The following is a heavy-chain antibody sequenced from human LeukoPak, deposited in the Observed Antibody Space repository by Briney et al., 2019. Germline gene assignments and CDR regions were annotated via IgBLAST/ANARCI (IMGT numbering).Heavy chain of an antibody. Sequence: GGSLRLSCAASGFTFSSCAMHWVRQAPGKGLEWVAVISYDGSNKYYADSVKGRFTISRDNSKNTLYLQMNSLRAEDTAVYYCARAGVDYGDYRYYFDYWGQGTLVTVSS. J-gene: IGHJ4*02. V-gene: IGHV3-30*04. D-gene: IGHD4-17*01. CDR3: ARAGVDYGDYRYYFDY. CDR2: ISYDGSNK. CDR1: GFTFSSCA.